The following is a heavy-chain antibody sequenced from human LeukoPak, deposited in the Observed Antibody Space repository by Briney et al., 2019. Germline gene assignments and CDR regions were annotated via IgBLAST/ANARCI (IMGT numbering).Heavy chain of an antibody. CDR3: AEDNDALPDY. D-gene: IGHD1-1*01. CDR1: GFTFSSYG. V-gene: IGHV3-30*18. CDR2: ISYDGSNK. J-gene: IGHJ4*02. Sequence: GRSLRLSCAASGFTFSSYGMHWVRQAPGKGLEWVAVISYDGSNKYYADSVKGRFTISRDNSKNTLYLQMNSLRAEDTAVYYCAEDNDALPDYWGQGTLVTVSS.